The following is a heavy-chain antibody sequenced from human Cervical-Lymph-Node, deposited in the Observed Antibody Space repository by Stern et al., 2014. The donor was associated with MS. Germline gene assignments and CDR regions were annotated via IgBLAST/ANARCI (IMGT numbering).Heavy chain of an antibody. CDR2: IGDDGNNK. CDR1: GFTFHRYG. D-gene: IGHD6-19*01. V-gene: IGHV3-33*01. J-gene: IGHJ4*02. CDR3: ARESDPRDSNGWYFYDY. Sequence: VKLVESGGGVVQPGRSLRLSCAASGFTFHRYGMHWVRQAPGKGLAWGGVIGDDGNNKYYVDSVEGRFIISRDNSKNTVFLQMNSLRAEDTAVYYCARESDPRDSNGWYFYDYWGQGTLVTVSS.